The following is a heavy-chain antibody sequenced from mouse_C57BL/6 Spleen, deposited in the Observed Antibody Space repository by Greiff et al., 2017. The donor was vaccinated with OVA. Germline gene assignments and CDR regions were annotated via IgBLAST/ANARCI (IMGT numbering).Heavy chain of an antibody. J-gene: IGHJ2*01. D-gene: IGHD1-1*01. V-gene: IGHV1-4*01. Sequence: VQLQQSGAELARPGASVKMSCKASGYTFTSYTMHWVKQRPGQGLEWIGYINPSSGYTKHNQKFKDKATLTADKSSSTAYMQLSSLTSEDSAVYYCAPITTALFDYWGQGTTLTVSS. CDR3: APITTALFDY. CDR2: INPSSGYT. CDR1: GYTFTSYT.